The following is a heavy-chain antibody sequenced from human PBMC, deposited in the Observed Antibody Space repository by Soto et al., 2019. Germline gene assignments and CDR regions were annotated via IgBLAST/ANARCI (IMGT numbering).Heavy chain of an antibody. J-gene: IGHJ4*02. CDR2: MNPSSGNT. CDR1: GYTFTSYD. D-gene: IGHD3-10*01. Sequence: ASVKVSCKASGYTFTSYDINWVRQATGQGLEWMGWMNPSSGNTGYAQKFQGRVTMTRNTSISTAYMELSSLRSEDTAVYYCARGRMVRGVITFDYWGQGTLVTVSS. V-gene: IGHV1-8*01. CDR3: ARGRMVRGVITFDY.